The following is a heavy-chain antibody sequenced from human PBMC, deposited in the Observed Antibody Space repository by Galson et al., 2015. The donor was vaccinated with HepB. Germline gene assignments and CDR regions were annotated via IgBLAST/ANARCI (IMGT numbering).Heavy chain of an antibody. J-gene: IGHJ6*03. D-gene: IGHD4-11*01. Sequence: SLRLSCAASGFTFSDYYMSWIRQAPGKGLEWVSYISSSGSTIYYADSVKGRFTISRDNAKNSLCLQMNSLRAEDTAVYYCARYSNRRGWVYYYYYMDVWGKGTTVTVSS. CDR1: GFTFSDYY. V-gene: IGHV3-11*01. CDR2: ISSSGSTI. CDR3: ARYSNRRGWVYYYYYMDV.